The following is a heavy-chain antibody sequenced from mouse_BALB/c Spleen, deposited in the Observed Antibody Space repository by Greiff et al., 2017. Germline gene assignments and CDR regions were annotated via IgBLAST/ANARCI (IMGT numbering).Heavy chain of an antibody. CDR1: GYTFSSYW. CDR3: ARQLGLPAWFAY. V-gene: IGHV1-9*01. Sequence: VKLVESGAELMKPGASVKISCKATGYTFSSYWIEWVKQRPGHGLEWIGEILPGSGSTNYNEKFKGKATFTADTSSNTAYMQLSSLTSEDSAVYYCARQLGLPAWFAYWGQGTLVTVSA. CDR2: ILPGSGST. J-gene: IGHJ3*01. D-gene: IGHD3-1*01.